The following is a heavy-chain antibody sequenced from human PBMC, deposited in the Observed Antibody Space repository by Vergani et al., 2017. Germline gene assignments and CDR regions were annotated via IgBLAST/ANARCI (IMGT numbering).Heavy chain of an antibody. CDR2: ISSSGGST. J-gene: IGHJ6*02. D-gene: IGHD5-12*01. CDR1: GFTFSDYY. V-gene: IGHV3-11*01. Sequence: QVQLVESGGGLVKPGGSLRLSCAASGFTFSDYYMSWIRQAPGKGLEWVSYISSSGGSTYYAGSVKGRFTISRDSSKNTLYLQMNSLSAGDTAVYYCAKANPRNSGYDYLYYYHAMDVWGQGTTVTVSS. CDR3: AKANPRNSGYDYLYYYHAMDV.